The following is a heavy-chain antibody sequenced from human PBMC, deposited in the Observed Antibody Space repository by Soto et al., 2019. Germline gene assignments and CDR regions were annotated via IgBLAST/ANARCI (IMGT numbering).Heavy chain of an antibody. CDR2: FRESGGTT. CDR3: ARGGNWFDP. CDR1: GFGFTFSTSA. Sequence: GGSLRLSCAASGFGFTFSTSAMSWVRQAPGKGLEWVSTFRESGGTTHYANSVKGRFTISRDTAKNTLYLQMNSLRAEDTAVYYCARGGNWFDPWGQGTLVTVSS. J-gene: IGHJ5*02. V-gene: IGHV3-23*01. D-gene: IGHD3-10*01.